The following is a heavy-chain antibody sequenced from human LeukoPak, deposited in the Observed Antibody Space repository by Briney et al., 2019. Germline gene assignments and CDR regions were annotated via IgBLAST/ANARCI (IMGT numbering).Heavy chain of an antibody. CDR1: GFNFSSYW. CDR3: VRASVLPC. CDR2: IKQNGTEV. D-gene: IGHD3-10*01. Sequence: PGGALRLSCAPSGFNFSSYWMTWVREAPGKGLEWVGNIKQNGTEVNYVDSLKGRFTISRENTKNSLYLQMNSLRAEDTAVCYCVRASVLPCWGQGTLVSVCS. V-gene: IGHV3-7*01. J-gene: IGHJ4*02.